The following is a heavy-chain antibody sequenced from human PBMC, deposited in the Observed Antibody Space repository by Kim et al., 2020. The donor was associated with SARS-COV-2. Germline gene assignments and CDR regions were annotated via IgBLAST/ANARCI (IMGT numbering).Heavy chain of an antibody. CDR1: GDTINNGGYF. CDR2: IYYTGTA. CDR3: ARGGVVPTAIRFDP. D-gene: IGHD2-15*01. J-gene: IGHJ5*02. Sequence: SETLSLTCSVSGDTINNGGYFWHWIRQIPGKGLEWMGHIYYTGTASYIPSLQSRLTMSVDLSKSQLSLSLKSVTAADTAVYYGARGGVVPTAIRFDPWGPGTLVTVSS. V-gene: IGHV4-31*03.